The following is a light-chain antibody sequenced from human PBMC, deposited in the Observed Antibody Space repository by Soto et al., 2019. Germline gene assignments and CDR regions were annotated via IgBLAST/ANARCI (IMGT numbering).Light chain of an antibody. V-gene: IGKV3-15*01. J-gene: IGKJ3*01. CDR2: GAS. Sequence: EIVMTQSPATLSVSPGERATLSCRASQSVSSNLAWYQQKPGQDPRLLIYGASTSATGIPARFSGSGSGTDFTLNISSLQSEDFAVYYCQQYNNWPFTFGPGTKVDIK. CDR1: QSVSSN. CDR3: QQYNNWPFT.